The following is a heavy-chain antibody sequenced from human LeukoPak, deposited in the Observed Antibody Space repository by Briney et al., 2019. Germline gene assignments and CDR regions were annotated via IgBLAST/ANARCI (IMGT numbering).Heavy chain of an antibody. CDR1: GYTFTSYG. Sequence: GASVKVSCKASGYTFTSYGISWVRQAPGQGLEWMGWISACNGNTNYAQKLQGRVTMTTDTSTSTAYMELRSLRSDDTAVYYCARDRTYYYDSSGYYAYPRFDYWGQGTLVTVSS. CDR2: ISACNGNT. V-gene: IGHV1-18*01. CDR3: ARDRTYYYDSSGYYAYPRFDY. J-gene: IGHJ4*02. D-gene: IGHD3-22*01.